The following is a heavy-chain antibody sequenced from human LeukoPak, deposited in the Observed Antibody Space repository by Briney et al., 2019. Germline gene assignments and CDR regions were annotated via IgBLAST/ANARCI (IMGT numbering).Heavy chain of an antibody. V-gene: IGHV1-18*01. Sequence: GASVKFSCKASGYTFTSYGISWVRQAPGQGLEWMGWISAYNGNTNYAQKLQGRVTMTTDTSTSTAYMELRSLRSDDTAVYYCARSSSGDPYYYYGMDVWGQGTTVTVPS. CDR3: ARSSSGDPYYYYGMDV. CDR2: ISAYNGNT. J-gene: IGHJ6*02. CDR1: GYTFTSYG. D-gene: IGHD2-15*01.